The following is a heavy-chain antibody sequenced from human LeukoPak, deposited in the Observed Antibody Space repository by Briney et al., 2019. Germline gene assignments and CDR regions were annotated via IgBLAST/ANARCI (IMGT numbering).Heavy chain of an antibody. Sequence: PSQTLSLTCTVSGGSISSGGYYWSWIRQHPGKGLEWIGYIYYSGSTYYNPSLKSRVTISVDTSKNQFSLKLSSVTAADTAVYYCARHGLAEYSYGPGDAFDIWGQGTMVTVSS. CDR2: IYYSGST. CDR1: GGSISSGGYY. V-gene: IGHV4-31*03. J-gene: IGHJ3*02. CDR3: ARHGLAEYSYGPGDAFDI. D-gene: IGHD5-18*01.